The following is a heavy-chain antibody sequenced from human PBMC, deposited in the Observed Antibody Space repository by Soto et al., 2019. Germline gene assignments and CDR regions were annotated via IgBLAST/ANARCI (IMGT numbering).Heavy chain of an antibody. J-gene: IGHJ6*02. CDR1: GGSISSYY. V-gene: IGHV4-4*07. D-gene: IGHD1-26*01. CDR3: ARDGEGELLHYYYGMDV. Sequence: QVQLQESGPGLVKPSETLSPTCTVSGGSISSYYWSWIRQPAGKGLEWIGRIYTSGSTNYNPSLKSRVTMSVDTSKNQFSLKLSSVTAADTAVYYCARDGEGELLHYYYGMDVWGQGTTVTVSS. CDR2: IYTSGST.